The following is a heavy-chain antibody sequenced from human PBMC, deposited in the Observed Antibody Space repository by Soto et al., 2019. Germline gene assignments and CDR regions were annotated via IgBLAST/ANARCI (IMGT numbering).Heavy chain of an antibody. D-gene: IGHD1-26*01. J-gene: IGHJ4*02. CDR2: ISSNGGST. V-gene: IGHV3-64D*06. CDR3: VKPKGGNKIVGATNYFDY. Sequence: GGSLRLSCSASGFTFSSYAMHWVRQAPGKGLEYVSAISSNGGSTYYADSVKGRFTISRDNSKNTLYLQMSSLRAEDTAVYYCVKPKGGNKIVGATNYFDYWGQGTLVTVSS. CDR1: GFTFSSYA.